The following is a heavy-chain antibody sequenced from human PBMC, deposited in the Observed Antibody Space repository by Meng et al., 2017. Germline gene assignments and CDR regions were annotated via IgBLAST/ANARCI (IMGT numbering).Heavy chain of an antibody. J-gene: IGHJ4*02. CDR3: IRVPGKLPYYFDY. CDR2: INNDGSAT. Sequence: GESLKISCAASGFTFSNYWMHWARQVPGKGLVWVSHINNDGSATRYADSVKGRFTISRDNAKNTLYLQMNSLRAEDTAVYYCIRVPGKLPYYFDYWGQGTLVTVSS. V-gene: IGHV3-74*01. CDR1: GFTFSNYW. D-gene: IGHD1-26*01.